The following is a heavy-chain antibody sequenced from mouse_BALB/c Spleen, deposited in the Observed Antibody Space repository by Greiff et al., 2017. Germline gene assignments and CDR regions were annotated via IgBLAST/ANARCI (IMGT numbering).Heavy chain of an antibody. CDR3: ARQDTLLTTALAY. CDR2: ISSGGSYT. D-gene: IGHD1-2*01. J-gene: IGHJ3*01. CDR1: GFTFSSYA. V-gene: IGHV5-9-3*01. Sequence: EVQLVESGGGLVKPGGSLKLSCAASGFTFSSYAMSWVRQTPEKRLEWVATISSGGSYTYYPDSVKGRFTISRDNAKNTLYLQMSSLRSEDTAMYYCARQDTLLTTALAYWGQGTLVTVSA.